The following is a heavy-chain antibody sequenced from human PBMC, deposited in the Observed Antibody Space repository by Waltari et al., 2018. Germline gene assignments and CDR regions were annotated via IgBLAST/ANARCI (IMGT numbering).Heavy chain of an antibody. CDR3: AVAGVRGGYFDY. CDR2: ISGSGGST. D-gene: IGHD5-12*01. V-gene: IGHV3-23*01. J-gene: IGHJ4*02. Sequence: EVQLLESGGGLVQPGGSLRLSCAASGFTFSSYAMSWVRQAPGEGLEWVSAISGSGGSTYYADSVKGRFTISRDNSKNTLYLQMNSLRAEDTAVYYCAVAGVRGGYFDYWGQGTLVTVSS. CDR1: GFTFSSYA.